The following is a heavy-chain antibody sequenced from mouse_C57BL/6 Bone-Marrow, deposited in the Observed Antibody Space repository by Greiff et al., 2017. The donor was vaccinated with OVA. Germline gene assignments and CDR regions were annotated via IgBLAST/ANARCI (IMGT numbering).Heavy chain of an antibody. D-gene: IGHD1-1*01. CDR3: ARWGGVLLRSYYFDY. J-gene: IGHJ2*01. V-gene: IGHV1-63*01. Sequence: QVQLQQSGAELVRPGTSVKMSCKASGYTFTNYWIGWAKQRPGHGLEWIGDIYPGGGYTNYNEKFKGKATLTADKSSSTAYMQFSSLTSEDSAIYYGARWGGVLLRSYYFDYWGQGTTLTVSS. CDR1: GYTFTNYW. CDR2: IYPGGGYT.